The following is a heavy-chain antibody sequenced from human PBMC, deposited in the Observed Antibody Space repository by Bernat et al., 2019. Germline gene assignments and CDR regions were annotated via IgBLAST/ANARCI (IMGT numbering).Heavy chain of an antibody. J-gene: IGHJ5*02. CDR3: TTGVVVTSAATTNRFDP. CDR1: GFPFSNAW. V-gene: IGHV3-15*07. CDR2: IKSKTDGGTT. D-gene: IGHD2-21*02. Sequence: EVQLVESGGGLVKPGGSLRLSCAASGFPFSNAWMNWVRQAPGKGLEWVGRIKSKTDGGTTDYAAPVKGRFTISRDDSKNTLYLQMNSLKTEDTAVYYCTTGVVVTSAATTNRFDPWGQGTLVTVSS.